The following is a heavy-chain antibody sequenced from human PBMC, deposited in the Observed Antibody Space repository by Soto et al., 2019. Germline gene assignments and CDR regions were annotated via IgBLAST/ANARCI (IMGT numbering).Heavy chain of an antibody. J-gene: IGHJ4*02. Sequence: QVQLQQWGAGLLKPSETLSLTCAVYGGSFSGNYWSWIRQTPGKGLEWIGEINHSGSTNYNPSLKSRVTISVDTSENQFSMKMRSVTAADRAVYYCARGRISSTSPLGYWGQGTLVTVSS. CDR3: ARGRISSTSPLGY. CDR2: INHSGST. V-gene: IGHV4-34*01. D-gene: IGHD2-2*01. CDR1: GGSFSGNY.